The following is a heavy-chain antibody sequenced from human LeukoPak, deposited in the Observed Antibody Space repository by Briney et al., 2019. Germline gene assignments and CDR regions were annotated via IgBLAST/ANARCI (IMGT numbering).Heavy chain of an antibody. Sequence: ETLSLTCTVSGGSISSGDYYWSWVRQAPGKGLEWVSAISGSGGSTYYADSVKGRFTISRDNSKNTLYLQMNSLRAEDTAVYYCAKGFSSFDYWGQGTLVTVSS. CDR3: AKGFSSFDY. CDR1: GGSISSGDYY. CDR2: ISGSGGST. J-gene: IGHJ4*02. V-gene: IGHV3-23*01. D-gene: IGHD3-3*01.